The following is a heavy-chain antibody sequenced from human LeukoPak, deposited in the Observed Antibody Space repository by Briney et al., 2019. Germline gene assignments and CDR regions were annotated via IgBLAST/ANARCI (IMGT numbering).Heavy chain of an antibody. D-gene: IGHD2-15*01. CDR2: MNPNSGNT. V-gene: IGHV1-8*01. Sequence: ASVKVSCRASGYTFTSYDINWVRQATGQGLEWMGWMNPNSGNTGYAQKFQGRVTMTRNTSISTAYMELSSLRSEDTAVYYCARVKGYCSGGSCSRWFDPWGQGTLVTVSS. CDR3: ARVKGYCSGGSCSRWFDP. J-gene: IGHJ5*02. CDR1: GYTFTSYD.